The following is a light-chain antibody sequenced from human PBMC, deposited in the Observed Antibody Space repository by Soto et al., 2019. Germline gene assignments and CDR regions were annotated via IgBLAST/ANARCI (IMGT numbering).Light chain of an antibody. Sequence: QSVLTQPPSVSGAPGQRVTLSCTGSSSNIGAGYDVHWYQQLPGTAPKLLIYGNSNRPSGVPDRFSGSKSGTSASLAITGLQAGDEADYYCQSYDSSLSGSNVFGTGTRSP. CDR2: GNS. J-gene: IGLJ1*01. CDR1: SSNIGAGYD. CDR3: QSYDSSLSGSNV. V-gene: IGLV1-40*01.